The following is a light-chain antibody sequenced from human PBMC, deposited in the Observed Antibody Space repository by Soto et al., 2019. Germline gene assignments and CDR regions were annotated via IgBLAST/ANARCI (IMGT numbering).Light chain of an antibody. CDR1: SSNIGNNY. J-gene: IGLJ2*01. CDR2: ENN. CDR3: GTWYSSLSAGA. V-gene: IGLV1-51*02. Sequence: QSVLTQPPSVSAAPGQKVTISCSGSSSNIGNNYVSWYQQLPGTAPKLLIYENNYRPSGIPDRFSGSKSGTSATLDITGLQTGDEADYYCGTWYSSLSAGAFGGGTKLTVL.